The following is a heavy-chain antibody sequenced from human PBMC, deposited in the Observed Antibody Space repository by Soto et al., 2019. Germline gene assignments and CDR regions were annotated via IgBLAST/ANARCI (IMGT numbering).Heavy chain of an antibody. CDR3: ARDGKYYDFWSGYQTPIFDY. D-gene: IGHD3-3*01. Sequence: ASVKVSCKVSGYTFTSYGISWVRQAPGQGLEWMGWISAYNGNTNYAQKLQGRVTMTTDTSTSTAYMELRSLRSDDTAVYYCARDGKYYDFWSGYQTPIFDYWGQGTLVTVSS. CDR2: ISAYNGNT. CDR1: GYTFTSYG. J-gene: IGHJ4*02. V-gene: IGHV1-18*01.